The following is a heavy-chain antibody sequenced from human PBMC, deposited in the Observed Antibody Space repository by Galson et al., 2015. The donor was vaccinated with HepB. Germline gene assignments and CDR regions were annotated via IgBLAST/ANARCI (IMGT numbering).Heavy chain of an antibody. CDR2: IIPIFGTP. Sequence: SVKVSCKASGGTFSSYAFSWVRHAPGQGLEWMGGIIPIFGTPKYAQKFQDRVTITADKSTSTAYMELSSPRSEDTAVYYCARIPHSSSSSWDFWGQGTLVTVSS. V-gene: IGHV1-69*06. CDR3: ARIPHSSSSSWDF. D-gene: IGHD6-13*01. CDR1: GGTFSSYA. J-gene: IGHJ4*02.